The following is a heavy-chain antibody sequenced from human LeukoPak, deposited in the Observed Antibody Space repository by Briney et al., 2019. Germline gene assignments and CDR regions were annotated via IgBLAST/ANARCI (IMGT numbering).Heavy chain of an antibody. V-gene: IGHV4-39*07. Sequence: SETLSLTCTVSGGSISSGSYYWGWIRQPPGKGLEWIGSIYYSGSTYYNPSLKSRVTISLGTSKNQFSLKLTSVTAADTALYYCARADSSGLIADWGQGTLVTVSS. CDR3: ARADSSGLIAD. CDR1: GGSISSGSYY. J-gene: IGHJ4*02. D-gene: IGHD3-22*01. CDR2: IYYSGST.